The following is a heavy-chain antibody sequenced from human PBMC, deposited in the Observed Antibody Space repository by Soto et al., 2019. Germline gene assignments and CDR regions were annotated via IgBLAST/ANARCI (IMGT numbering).Heavy chain of an antibody. CDR2: ISGSGGST. V-gene: IGHV3-23*01. Sequence: GVFLRVPYAASGFTFGGHGMSWVRQAPGKGLEWVSAISGSGGSTYYADSVKGRFTISRDNSKNTLYLQMNSLRAEDTAVYYCAKGQVNSSGWYVDRFDYWGQGTLVTVSS. J-gene: IGHJ4*02. D-gene: IGHD6-19*01. CDR3: AKGQVNSSGWYVDRFDY. CDR1: GFTFGGHG.